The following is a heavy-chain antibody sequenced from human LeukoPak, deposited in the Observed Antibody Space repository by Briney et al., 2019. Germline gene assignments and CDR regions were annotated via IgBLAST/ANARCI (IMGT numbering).Heavy chain of an antibody. CDR2: IYYTGST. CDR1: GGSISSLY. V-gene: IGHV4-59*08. Sequence: PSETLSLTCSVSGGSISSLYWSWIRQPPEKGLEWIGYIYYTGSTNYNPSLKSRVTMFVDMSKNQFSLRLSSVTAADTAVYYCARHRAYSSSSPFDYWGQGTLVTVSS. D-gene: IGHD6-6*01. J-gene: IGHJ4*02. CDR3: ARHRAYSSSSPFDY.